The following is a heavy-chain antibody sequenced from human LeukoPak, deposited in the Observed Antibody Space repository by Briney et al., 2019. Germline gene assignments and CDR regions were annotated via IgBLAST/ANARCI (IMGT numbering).Heavy chain of an antibody. Sequence: GGSLRLSRAASGFTFSSYGMHWVRQAPGKGLEWVAVISYDGSNKYYADSVKGRFTISRDNSKNTLYLQMNSLRAEDTAVYYCAKGYGSGWYSSFDYWGQGTLVTVSS. CDR3: AKGYGSGWYSSFDY. D-gene: IGHD6-19*01. CDR1: GFTFSSYG. V-gene: IGHV3-30*18. CDR2: ISYDGSNK. J-gene: IGHJ4*02.